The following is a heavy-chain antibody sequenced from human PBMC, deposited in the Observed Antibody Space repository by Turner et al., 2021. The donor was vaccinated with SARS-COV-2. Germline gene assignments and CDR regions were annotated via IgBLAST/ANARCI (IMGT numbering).Heavy chain of an antibody. CDR1: GGSISSSDYY. D-gene: IGHD5-18*01. CDR2: ISYSGST. CDR3: ASTVWLRGAFDM. J-gene: IGHJ3*02. V-gene: IGHV4-39*01. Sequence: QLQLPESGPGLVKPSETLSLTCPVSGGSISSSDYYWGWIRQPPGKGLEWQGSISYSGSTFYNPSLKSRVTISVDTSKNQFSLKLSSVTAADTAVYYCASTVWLRGAFDMWGQGTMVTVSS.